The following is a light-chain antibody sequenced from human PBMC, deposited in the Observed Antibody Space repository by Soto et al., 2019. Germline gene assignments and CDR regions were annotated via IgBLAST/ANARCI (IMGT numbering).Light chain of an antibody. CDR3: QSYDSSLSYWV. V-gene: IGLV1-40*01. CDR2: GNT. CDR1: SSNIGAGYD. J-gene: IGLJ3*02. Sequence: QPVLTQPPSVSGAPGQRVTISCTGSSSNIGAGYDVHWYQQLPGTAPKLLVSGNTNRPSGVPDRFSGSKSGTSASLAIIGLQAEDEADYYCQSYDSSLSYWVFGGGTQLTVL.